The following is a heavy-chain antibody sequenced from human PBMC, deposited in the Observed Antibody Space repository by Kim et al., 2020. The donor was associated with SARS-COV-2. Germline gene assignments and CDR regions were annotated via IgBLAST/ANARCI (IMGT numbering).Heavy chain of an antibody. CDR3: ARDSVGAFDY. J-gene: IGHJ4*02. CDR1: GYTFTSYA. V-gene: IGHV1-3*01. Sequence: ASVKVSCKASGYTFTSYAMHWVRQAPGQRLEWMGWINAGNGNTKYSRKFQGRVTITRDTSASTAYMELSSLRSEDTAVYYCARDSVGAFDYWGQGTLVTVSS. CDR2: INAGNGNT. D-gene: IGHD1-26*01.